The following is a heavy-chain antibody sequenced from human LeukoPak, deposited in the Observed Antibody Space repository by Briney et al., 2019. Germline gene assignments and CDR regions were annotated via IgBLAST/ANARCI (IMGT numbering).Heavy chain of an antibody. CDR2: INPGNGDT. J-gene: IGHJ6*02. D-gene: IGHD2-15*01. Sequence: ASVKVSCKGSGYTFTNYAIHWVRQAPGQSLEWLGWINPGNGDTKYSQDFQGRVTINTDTSAATAYVELNSLTSEDTAVYYCARDRWHCRVNCDSVYFFALDVWGQGTTVTVSS. CDR1: GYTFTNYA. CDR3: ARDRWHCRVNCDSVYFFALDV. V-gene: IGHV1-3*01.